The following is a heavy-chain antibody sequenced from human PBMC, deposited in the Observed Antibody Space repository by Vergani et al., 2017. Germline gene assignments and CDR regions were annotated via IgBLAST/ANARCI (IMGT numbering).Heavy chain of an antibody. CDR1: VSTVSGNY. Sequence: ELQLVESGGGLVQPGGSLRLSCAASVSTVSGNYMTWVRQAPGKGLEWVSHIYSGDETYYADSVKGRVTISRDTSNNTLHRQINNLRVEDPAVYYCARWNFYGSGTYVDPWGQGTLVTVSS. D-gene: IGHD3-10*01. CDR3: ARWNFYGSGTYVDP. CDR2: IYSGDET. J-gene: IGHJ5*02. V-gene: IGHV3-66*02.